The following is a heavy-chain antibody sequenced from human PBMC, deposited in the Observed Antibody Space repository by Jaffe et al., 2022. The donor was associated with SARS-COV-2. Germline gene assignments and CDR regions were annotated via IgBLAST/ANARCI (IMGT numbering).Heavy chain of an antibody. D-gene: IGHD3-10*01. CDR3: VGELGVRSYDC. CDR2: ISYDGNQK. J-gene: IGHJ4*02. V-gene: IGHV3-30*04. CDR1: GFPFGSHA. Sequence: QVQVVESGGGVVQPGGSLRLSCAASGFPFGSHAMHWVRQAPGKGLEWVAFISYDGNQKEYVDSVKGRFTISRDNSENTLYLQMNSLRPEDTAVYYCVGELGVRSYDCWGRGTLVTVSS.